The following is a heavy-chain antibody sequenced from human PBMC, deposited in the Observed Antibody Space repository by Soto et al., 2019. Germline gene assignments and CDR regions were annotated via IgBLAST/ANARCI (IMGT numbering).Heavy chain of an antibody. CDR3: ARGGDWTRN. Sequence: QVQLQQWGAGLLKPSETLSLTCAVYGESFSGYYWSWIRQPPGKGLEWIGEINHSGSTNYNPSLKXRXTXXIDTSKNQFSLKLSSVTAADTAIYYCARGGDWTRNWGQGTLVTVSS. CDR2: INHSGST. V-gene: IGHV4-34*01. D-gene: IGHD2-21*02. J-gene: IGHJ4*02. CDR1: GESFSGYY.